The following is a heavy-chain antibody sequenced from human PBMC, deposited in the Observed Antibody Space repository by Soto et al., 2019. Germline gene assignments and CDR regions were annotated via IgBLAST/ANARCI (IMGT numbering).Heavy chain of an antibody. V-gene: IGHV3-9*01. J-gene: IGHJ6*03. Sequence: GGSLRLSCAASGFTFDDYAMHWVRQAPGKGLEWVSGISWNSGSIGYADSVKGRFTISRDNAKNSLYLQMNSLRVEDTALYYCAKDIGMGYCSGGSCSDYYYYMDVWGKGTTVTVSS. CDR2: ISWNSGSI. CDR3: AKDIGMGYCSGGSCSDYYYYMDV. D-gene: IGHD2-15*01. CDR1: GFTFDDYA.